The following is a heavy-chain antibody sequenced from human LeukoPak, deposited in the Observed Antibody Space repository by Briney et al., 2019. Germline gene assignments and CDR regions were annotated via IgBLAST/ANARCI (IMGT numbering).Heavy chain of an antibody. J-gene: IGHJ4*02. Sequence: GGSLRLSCAASGFTFSSYAMSWVRQAPGKGLEWVSAISGSGGSTYYADSVKGRFTISRDNSKNTLYLQMNSLRAEDTAVYYCAKTQDGSGSYYNWGVSDYWGQGTLVTVSS. CDR1: GFTFSSYA. CDR3: AKTQDGSGSYYNWGVSDY. D-gene: IGHD3-10*01. CDR2: ISGSGGST. V-gene: IGHV3-23*01.